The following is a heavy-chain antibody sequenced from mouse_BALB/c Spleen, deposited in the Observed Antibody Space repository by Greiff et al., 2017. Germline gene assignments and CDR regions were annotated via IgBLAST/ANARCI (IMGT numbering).Heavy chain of an antibody. CDR2: ISSGGSYT. CDR3: ARALGSSYAMDY. V-gene: IGHV5-6*02. D-gene: IGHD1-1*01. CDR1: GFTFSSYG. Sequence: DVKLVESGGDLVKPGGSLKLSCAASGFTFSSYGMSWVRQTPDKRLEWVATISSGGSYTYYPDSVKGRFTISRDNAKNTLYLQMSSLKSEDTAMYYCARALGSSYAMDYWGQGTSVTVSS. J-gene: IGHJ4*01.